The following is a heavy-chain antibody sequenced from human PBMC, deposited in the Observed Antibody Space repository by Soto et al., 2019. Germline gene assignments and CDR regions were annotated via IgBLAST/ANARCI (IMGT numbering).Heavy chain of an antibody. CDR2: MNPNSGNT. CDR1: GYTYTSYD. Sequence: GASVKVSCKASGYTYTSYDINWVRQATGQGLEWMGWMNPNSGNTGYAQKFQGRVTMTRNTSISTAYMELSSLRSEDTAVYYCARAPSYYDFWSGYPPSPDYWGQGTLVTVSS. D-gene: IGHD3-3*01. CDR3: ARAPSYYDFWSGYPPSPDY. J-gene: IGHJ4*02. V-gene: IGHV1-8*01.